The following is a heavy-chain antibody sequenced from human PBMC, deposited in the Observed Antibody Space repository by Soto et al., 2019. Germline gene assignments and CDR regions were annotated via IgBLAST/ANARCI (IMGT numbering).Heavy chain of an antibody. CDR1: GGSISSSSYY. D-gene: IGHD3-22*01. CDR2: IYYSGST. V-gene: IGHV4-39*01. CDR3: ARRGYYYDSSGYPSVWY. J-gene: IGHJ4*02. Sequence: QLQLQESGPGLVKPSETLSLTCTVSGGSISSSSYYWGWIRQPPGKGLEWIGSIYYSGSTYYNPSLNTRVTISVDTSKNQFSLTLSSVTAADTAVYYCARRGYYYDSSGYPSVWYWGQGTLVTVSS.